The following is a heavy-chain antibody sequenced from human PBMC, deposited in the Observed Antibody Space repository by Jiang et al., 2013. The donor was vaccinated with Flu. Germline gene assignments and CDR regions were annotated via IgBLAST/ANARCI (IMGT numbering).Heavy chain of an antibody. CDR3: ARDRGPNLLHLGGTVRGRFDP. Sequence: MNWVRQAPGQGLEWMGWINTNTGNPTYAQGFTGRFVFSLDTSVSTAYLQISSLKAEDTAVYYCARDRGPNLLHLGGTVRGRFDPWGQGTLVTVSS. CDR2: INTNTGNP. V-gene: IGHV7-4-1*02. J-gene: IGHJ5*02. D-gene: IGHD3-16*01.